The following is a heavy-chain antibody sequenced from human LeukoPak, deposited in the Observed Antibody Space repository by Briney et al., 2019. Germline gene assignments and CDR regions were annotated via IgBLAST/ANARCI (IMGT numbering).Heavy chain of an antibody. CDR2: ISSSGGST. J-gene: IGHJ2*01. Sequence: PGGSLRLSCAASGFTFSSYAMSWVRQAPGKGLEWVSAISSSGGSTYYADSVKGRLTISRDNSQNTVYLQMNSLRAEDTAVYYCAKDLGGIAARPSAYWYFDLWGRGTLVTVSS. CDR1: GFTFSSYA. D-gene: IGHD6-6*01. CDR3: AKDLGGIAARPSAYWYFDL. V-gene: IGHV3-23*01.